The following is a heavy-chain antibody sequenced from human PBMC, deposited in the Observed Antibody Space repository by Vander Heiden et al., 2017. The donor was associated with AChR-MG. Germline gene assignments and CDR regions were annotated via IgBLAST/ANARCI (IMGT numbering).Heavy chain of an antibody. J-gene: IGHJ4*02. D-gene: IGHD3-3*01. CDR3: ARTAVRFLEEYYFDY. CDR1: GGSISSGGSY. CDR2: IYYSGST. Sequence: QLQLQESGPGLVKPSETLSLTSTVSGGSISSGGSYWGWIRQPPGKGLEWIGSIYYSGSTYYNPSLKSRVTISVDTSKNQFSLKLSSVTAADTAVYYCARTAVRFLEEYYFDYWGQGTLVTVSS. V-gene: IGHV4-39*01.